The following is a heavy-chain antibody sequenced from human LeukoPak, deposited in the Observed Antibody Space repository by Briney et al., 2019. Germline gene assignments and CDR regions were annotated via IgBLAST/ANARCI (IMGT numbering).Heavy chain of an antibody. CDR2: TSGSGGST. Sequence: QSGGSLRLSCAASGFTFSSFGMSWVRQAPGKGLEWVSGTSGSGGSTYYADSVQGRFTISRDNSKNTLYLQMNSLRADDTAVYYCAKGVKGWTSFDYWGQGTLVTVSS. V-gene: IGHV3-23*01. CDR1: GFTFSSFG. J-gene: IGHJ4*02. D-gene: IGHD2-15*01. CDR3: AKGVKGWTSFDY.